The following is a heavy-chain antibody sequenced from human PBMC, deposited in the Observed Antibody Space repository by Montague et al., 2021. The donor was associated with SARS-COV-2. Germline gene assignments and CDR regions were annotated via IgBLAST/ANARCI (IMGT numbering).Heavy chain of an antibody. V-gene: IGHV3-74*01. CDR3: ARAYYTGLYPFDY. CDR1: GFTLSSYW. CDR2: IHYDGSST. J-gene: IGHJ4*02. Sequence: SLRLSLSASGFTLSSYWMYWVRQAPGKGLVWISRIHYDGSSTNYADSVKGRFTISRDTAKNTLYLQMNSLRAEDTAVYYCARAYYTGLYPFDYWGQGTLVTVSS. D-gene: IGHD2-8*02.